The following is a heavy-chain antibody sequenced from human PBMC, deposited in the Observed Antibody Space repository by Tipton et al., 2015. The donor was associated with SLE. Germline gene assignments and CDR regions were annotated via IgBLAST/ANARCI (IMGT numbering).Heavy chain of an antibody. CDR2: INDSGAI. CDR1: GGSLSGYY. J-gene: IGHJ4*02. V-gene: IGHV4-34*01. Sequence: TLSLTCAVYGGSLSGYYWSWIRQPPGKGLEWIGEINDSGAIKSNPSLKSQVNISVDTSKNQFSLKLTSVTATDTAVYYCARVVGYASGWYDYWGQGTLVTVSS. D-gene: IGHD6-19*01. CDR3: ARVVGYASGWYDY.